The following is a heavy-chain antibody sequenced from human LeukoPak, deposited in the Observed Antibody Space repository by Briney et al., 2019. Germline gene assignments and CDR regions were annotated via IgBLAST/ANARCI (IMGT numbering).Heavy chain of an antibody. CDR1: GGYISSSSYY. D-gene: IGHD3-22*01. CDR3: ARRELYDRSGYYYSDY. V-gene: IGHV4-39*01. J-gene: IGHJ4*02. Sequence: SETLSLTCTDSGGYISSSSYYWGWIRQPIGKGMEWIGSIYYSGSTCYNPSLKSRVTIYVDTYKKQFSLKLTSVTAADKAAYYCARRELYDRSGYYYSDYWGQGPLVTVSS. CDR2: IYYSGST.